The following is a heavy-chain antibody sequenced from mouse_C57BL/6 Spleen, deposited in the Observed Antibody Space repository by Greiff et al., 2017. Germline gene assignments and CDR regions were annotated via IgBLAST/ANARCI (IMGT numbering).Heavy chain of an antibody. J-gene: IGHJ1*03. V-gene: IGHV1-69*01. D-gene: IGHD1-1*01. CDR2: IDPSDSYT. CDR3: ARSSITTVVARYFDV. Sequence: QVQLQQSGAELVLPGASVQLSCKASGYTFTSYWMHWVKQRPGQGLEWIGEIDPSDSYTNYNQKFKGKSTLTVDKSSSTAYMQLSSLTSEDSAVYYCARSSITTVVARYFDVWGTGTTMTVSS. CDR1: GYTFTSYW.